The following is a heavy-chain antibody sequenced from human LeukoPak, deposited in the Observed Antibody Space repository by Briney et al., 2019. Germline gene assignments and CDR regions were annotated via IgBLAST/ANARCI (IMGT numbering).Heavy chain of an antibody. CDR2: ISWDGGST. V-gene: IGHV3-43D*03. CDR3: AKDIRGSTSWYGLDY. CDR1: GFTFDDYA. J-gene: IGHJ4*02. D-gene: IGHD6-13*01. Sequence: GGSPRLSCAASGFTFDDYAMHWVRQAPGKGLEWVSLISWDGGSTYYADSVKGRFTISRDNSKNSLYLQMNSLRAEDTALYYCAKDIRGSTSWYGLDYWGQGTLVTVSS.